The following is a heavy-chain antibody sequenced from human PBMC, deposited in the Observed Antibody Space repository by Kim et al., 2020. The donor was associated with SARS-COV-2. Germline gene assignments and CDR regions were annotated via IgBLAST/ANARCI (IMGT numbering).Heavy chain of an antibody. D-gene: IGHD6-13*01. J-gene: IGHJ4*02. CDR1: GYTFTGYY. V-gene: IGHV1-2*06. CDR2: INPNSGGT. CDR3: ARVERGTSRQLVVYY. Sequence: ASVKVSCKASGYTFTGYYMHWVRQAPGQGLEWMGRINPNSGGTNYAQKFQGRVTMTRDTSISTAYMELSRLRSDDTAVYYCARVERGTSRQLVVYYWGQGTLVTVSS.